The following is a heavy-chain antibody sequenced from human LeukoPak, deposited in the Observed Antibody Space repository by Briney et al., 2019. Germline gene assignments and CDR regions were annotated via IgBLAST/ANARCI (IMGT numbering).Heavy chain of an antibody. CDR1: GFTFNIFP. CDR3: ASLGAPNVDSLAYNYYGWDV. V-gene: IGHV3-30*04. Sequence: GRPLRLSCAASGFTFNIFPMHWVRRAPGKGLEWVAVISYDGSNKYYTDSVKGRFTISRDNSKDTLYLQMDSLRVEDTAVYYCASLGAPNVDSLAYNYYGWDVWGRGTTVTVSS. D-gene: IGHD3-16*01. CDR2: ISYDGSNK. J-gene: IGHJ6*02.